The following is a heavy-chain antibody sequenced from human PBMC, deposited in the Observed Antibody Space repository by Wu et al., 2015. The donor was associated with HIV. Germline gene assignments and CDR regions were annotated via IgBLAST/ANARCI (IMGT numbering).Heavy chain of an antibody. D-gene: IGHD6-19*01. CDR3: ARDRFGARGRGWYHPDAFDI. Sequence: QVQLVQSGAEVKKPGASVKVSCKASGYTFTGYYMHWVRQAPGQGLEWMGWINPNSGGTNYAQKFQGRVTMTRDTSISTAYMELSRLRSDDTAVYYCARDRFGARGRGWYHPDAFDIWGQGTMVTVSS. J-gene: IGHJ3*02. CDR2: INPNSGGT. CDR1: GYTFTGYY. V-gene: IGHV1-2*02.